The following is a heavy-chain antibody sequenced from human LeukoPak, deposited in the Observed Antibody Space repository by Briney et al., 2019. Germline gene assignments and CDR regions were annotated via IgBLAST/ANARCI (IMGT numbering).Heavy chain of an antibody. CDR1: GGSFSNYY. D-gene: IGHD3-3*01. Sequence: PSETLSLTFAVYGGSFSNYYWSWIRQPPGKGLEWIGEINQSGSTSYNPSLKSRVTMSVDTSKNQFSLKLSSVTAADTAVYYCARSLVHYDFWSGYLPWGQGTLVTVSS. V-gene: IGHV4-34*01. J-gene: IGHJ4*02. CDR2: INQSGST. CDR3: ARSLVHYDFWSGYLP.